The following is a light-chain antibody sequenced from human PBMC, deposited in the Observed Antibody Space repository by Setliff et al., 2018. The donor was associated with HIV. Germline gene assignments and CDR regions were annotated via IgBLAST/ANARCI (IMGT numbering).Light chain of an antibody. Sequence: ALTQPRSVSGSPGQSVTITCTGTGTDVGAYKYVSWYQEDPGKGPRLLIFDVTMRPSGVPDRFSGSKSGNTATLTISGLQAEDEADYYCGSYAGSDSVVFGTGTKVTVL. CDR2: DVT. J-gene: IGLJ1*01. CDR1: GTDVGAYKY. V-gene: IGLV2-11*01. CDR3: GSYAGSDSVV.